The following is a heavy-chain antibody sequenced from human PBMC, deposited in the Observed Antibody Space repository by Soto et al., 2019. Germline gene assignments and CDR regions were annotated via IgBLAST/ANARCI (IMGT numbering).Heavy chain of an antibody. V-gene: IGHV4-31*03. D-gene: IGHD2-2*01. Sequence: SETLSLTCTVSGVSISSGGYYWSWIRQHPGKGLEWIGYIYYSGSTYYNPSLKSRVTISVDTSKNQFSLKLSSVTAADTAVYYCARCPADCSSTSCYHYYYYGMDVWGQGTTVTV. CDR2: IYYSGST. CDR3: ARCPADCSSTSCYHYYYYGMDV. J-gene: IGHJ6*02. CDR1: GVSISSGGYY.